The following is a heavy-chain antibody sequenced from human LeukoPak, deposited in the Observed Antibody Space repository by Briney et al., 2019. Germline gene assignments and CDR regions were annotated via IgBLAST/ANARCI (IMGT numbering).Heavy chain of an antibody. D-gene: IGHD6-13*01. V-gene: IGHV4-31*03. CDR3: ARDPSLAAGGYYFGL. Sequence: SQTLSLTCTVSGGSMRSDSYYWSWIRQYPGQDLEWIGYIFDSGNTYYNPSLSSRVTISIDTSANQFSLNLKSVTAADTAVYYCARDPSLAAGGYYFGLWGQGTLVTVSS. J-gene: IGHJ4*02. CDR1: GGSMRSDSYY. CDR2: IFDSGNT.